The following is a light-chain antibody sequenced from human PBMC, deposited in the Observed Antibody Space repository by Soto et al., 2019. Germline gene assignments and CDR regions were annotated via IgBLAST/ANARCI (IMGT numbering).Light chain of an antibody. J-gene: IGKJ4*01. CDR1: QGISQY. V-gene: IGKV1-9*01. Sequence: DIHLTQSPSLLSASVGDRVAITCRASQGISQYVAWYQQKPGKAPKLLIYAAVVLQGGVPSRFSGTGSATEFILTISGLQPEDFATYYCQQVNYYPFTFGGGTKVDIK. CDR2: AAV. CDR3: QQVNYYPFT.